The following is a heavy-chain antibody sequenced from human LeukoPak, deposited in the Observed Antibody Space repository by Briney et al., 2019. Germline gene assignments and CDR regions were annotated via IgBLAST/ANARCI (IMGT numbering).Heavy chain of an antibody. CDR1: GFTFSSFA. Sequence: GRSLRLSCAASGFTFSSFAMHWVRQAPGKGLEWVAIISCDGSSKYYADSVKGRFTISRDNSKNTLDLQMNSLRAEDTAVYYCARDQSAGYSSAGSNSWGRLGGWGQGTLVTVSS. D-gene: IGHD6-19*01. V-gene: IGHV3-30-3*01. CDR2: ISCDGSSK. J-gene: IGHJ4*02. CDR3: ARDQSAGYSSAGSNSWGRLGG.